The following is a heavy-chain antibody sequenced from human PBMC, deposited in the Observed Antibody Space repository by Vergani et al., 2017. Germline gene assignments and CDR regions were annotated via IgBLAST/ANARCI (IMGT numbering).Heavy chain of an antibody. V-gene: IGHV4-38-2*01. CDR3: ASSRILYYYGMDV. D-gene: IGHD1-14*01. CDR1: GYSISSGYY. J-gene: IGHJ6*02. CDR2: IYHSGST. Sequence: QVQLQESGPGLVKPSETLSLTCAVSGYSISSGYYGGWTRQPPGKGLEWIGSIYHSGSTYSNPSLKSRITISVDTSKNHFSLNLSSVTAADTAVYYCASSRILYYYGMDVWGQGTTVTVSS.